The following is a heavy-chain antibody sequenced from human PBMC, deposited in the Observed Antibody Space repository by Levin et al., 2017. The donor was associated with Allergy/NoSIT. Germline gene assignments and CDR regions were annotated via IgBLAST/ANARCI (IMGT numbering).Heavy chain of an antibody. CDR2: ISSSSSTI. Sequence: GGSLRLSCAASGFTFSSYSMNWVRQAPGKGLEWVSYISSSSSTIYYADSVKGRFTISRDNAKNSLYLQMNSLRAEDTAVYYCARAIYNWNYPYGMDVWGQGTTVTVSS. CDR1: GFTFSSYS. CDR3: ARAIYNWNYPYGMDV. D-gene: IGHD1-20*01. V-gene: IGHV3-48*01. J-gene: IGHJ6*02.